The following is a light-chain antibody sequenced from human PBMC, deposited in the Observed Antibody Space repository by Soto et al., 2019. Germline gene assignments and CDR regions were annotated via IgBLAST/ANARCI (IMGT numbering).Light chain of an antibody. V-gene: IGLV2-14*01. J-gene: IGLJ1*01. CDR2: EVT. CDR1: SSDIGGYNY. CDR3: SSYTSSNTLV. Sequence: VLTHPASVSGSPGQSITISCTGGSSDIGGYNYVSWFQQHPGKAPKLMIYEVTNRPSGVSNRFSGSKSGSTASLTISGLQAEDEADYYCSSYTSSNTLVFGTGTKVTVL.